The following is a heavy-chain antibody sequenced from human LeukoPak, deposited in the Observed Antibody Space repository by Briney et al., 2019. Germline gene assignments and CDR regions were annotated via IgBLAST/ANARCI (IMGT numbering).Heavy chain of an antibody. CDR2: VSSYNGDT. D-gene: IGHD4-11*01. CDR3: ARAPLADPPPNDSSSYISNNYYHMDV. V-gene: IGHV1-18*01. CDR1: GYTFNNYG. J-gene: IGHJ6*03. Sequence: ASVKVSCKASGYTFNNYGISWVRQAPGQGLEWVGWVSSYNGDTNYAQRFQGRVTMSTDTSTSTAYMELRSLRFDDTASYYCARAPLADPPPNDSSSYISNNYYHMDVWGKGTTVTVSS.